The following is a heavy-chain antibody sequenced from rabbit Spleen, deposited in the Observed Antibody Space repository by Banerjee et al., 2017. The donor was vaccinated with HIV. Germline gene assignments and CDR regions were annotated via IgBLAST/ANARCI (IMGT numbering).Heavy chain of an antibody. CDR2: IDIGSSGAP. J-gene: IGHJ4*01. CDR1: GFSFSNYYY. V-gene: IGHV1S40*01. CDR3: ARDFPYRNNDPNNDL. D-gene: IGHD1-1*01. Sequence: QSLEESGGGLVKPGASLTLTCKASGFSFSNYYYMCWVRQAPGKGLEWIACIDIGSSGAPYYASWAKGRFTISKTSSTTVTLQMTSLTAADTATYFCARDFPYRNNDPNNDLWGQGTLVPVS.